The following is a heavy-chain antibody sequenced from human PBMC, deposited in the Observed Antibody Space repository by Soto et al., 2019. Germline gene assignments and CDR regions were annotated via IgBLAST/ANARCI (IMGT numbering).Heavy chain of an antibody. CDR2: IYHSGST. CDR1: GDSISNGVYS. D-gene: IGHD1-26*01. CDR3: ARAGVVGATALDY. J-gene: IGHJ4*02. V-gene: IGHV4-30-2*01. Sequence: SETLSLTCAVSGDSISNGVYSWSWIRQPPGKGLEWIGYIYHSGSTYYNPSLKSRVTISVDRSKNQFSLKLSSVTAADTAVYYCARAGVVGATALDYWGQGTLVTVS.